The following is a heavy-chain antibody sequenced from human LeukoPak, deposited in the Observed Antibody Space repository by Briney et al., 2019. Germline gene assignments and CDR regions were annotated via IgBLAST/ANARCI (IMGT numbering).Heavy chain of an antibody. CDR1: GFTFSGHA. CDR3: AKVGSGSYYFDY. J-gene: IGHJ4*02. V-gene: IGHV3-23*01. CDR2: ISGSGGTT. D-gene: IGHD6-19*01. Sequence: PGGSLRLSCAASGFTFSGHAMSWVRRAPGKGLEWVSGISGSGGTTYYADSVKGRFTISRDNSKNTLYLQMNSLRAEDTAAYYCAKVGSGSYYFDYWGQGTLVTVSS.